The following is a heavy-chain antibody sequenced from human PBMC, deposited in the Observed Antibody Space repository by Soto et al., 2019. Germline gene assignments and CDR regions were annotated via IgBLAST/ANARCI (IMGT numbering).Heavy chain of an antibody. V-gene: IGHV1-46*01. Sequence: ASVKVSCKASGYTFTNYYIYWVRQAPGQGLEWMGIINSGGGSTSYAQKFQGRVTMTRDTSTSTVYMELSSLRSEDTAVDYCARDLAGLTTVLYFYGMDVWG. D-gene: IGHD4-4*01. CDR1: GYTFTNYY. CDR2: INSGGGST. CDR3: ARDLAGLTTVLYFYGMDV. J-gene: IGHJ6*02.